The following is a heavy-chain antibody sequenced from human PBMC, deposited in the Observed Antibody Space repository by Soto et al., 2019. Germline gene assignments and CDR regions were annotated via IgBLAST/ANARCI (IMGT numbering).Heavy chain of an antibody. CDR3: ARQYCSSTRCPAYGVDL. D-gene: IGHD2-2*01. J-gene: IGHJ6*02. Sequence: SLKISCKDSGYSFTSYWIGWVRQMPGKGLEWMGIIYPGDSYNRYSPSFQGQVNISADKSISTAYLQWSSLKASDTAMYYCARQYCSSTRCPAYGVDLGGLGPKVTASS. CDR1: GYSFTSYW. V-gene: IGHV5-51*01. CDR2: IYPGDSYN.